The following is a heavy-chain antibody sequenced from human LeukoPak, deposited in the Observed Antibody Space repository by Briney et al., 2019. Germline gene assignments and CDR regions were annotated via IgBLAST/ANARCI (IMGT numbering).Heavy chain of an antibody. CDR2: ISSSGSTI. V-gene: IGHV3-48*03. Sequence: GGSLRLSCAASGFTFSSYEMKWVRQAPGKGLEWVSCISSSGSTIYYADSVKGRFTISRDNAKNSLYLQMNSLRAEDTAVYYCARVPRWYVIDYWGQGTLVTVSP. CDR1: GFTFSSYE. CDR3: ARVPRWYVIDY. D-gene: IGHD4-23*01. J-gene: IGHJ4*02.